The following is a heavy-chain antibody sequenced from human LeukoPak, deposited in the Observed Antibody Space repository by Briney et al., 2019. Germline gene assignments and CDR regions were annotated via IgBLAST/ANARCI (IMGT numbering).Heavy chain of an antibody. Sequence: SETLSLTCTVSGGSISSYYWSWIRQPPGKGLEWIGYIYYSGSTNYNPSLKSRVTISVDTSKNQFSLKLSSVTAADTAVYYCARNSMVSDAFDIWGQGTMVTVSS. J-gene: IGHJ3*02. CDR2: IYYSGST. V-gene: IGHV4-59*12. CDR3: ARNSMVSDAFDI. D-gene: IGHD2-8*01. CDR1: GGSISSYY.